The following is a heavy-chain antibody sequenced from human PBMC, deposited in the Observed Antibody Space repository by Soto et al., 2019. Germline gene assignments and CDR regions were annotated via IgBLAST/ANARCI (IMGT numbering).Heavy chain of an antibody. D-gene: IGHD2-15*01. CDR1: GYTFTSYD. Sequence: GASVKVSCKASGYTFTSYDINWVRQATGQGLEWMGRMNPNSGNTGYAQKFQGRVTMTRNTSISTAYMELSSLRSEDTAVYYCARHPGYCSGGSCVYAFDIWGQGTMVTVSS. CDR2: MNPNSGNT. V-gene: IGHV1-8*01. CDR3: ARHPGYCSGGSCVYAFDI. J-gene: IGHJ3*02.